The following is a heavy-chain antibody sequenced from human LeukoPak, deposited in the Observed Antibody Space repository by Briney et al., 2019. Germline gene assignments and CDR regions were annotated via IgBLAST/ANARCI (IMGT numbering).Heavy chain of an antibody. Sequence: ASVKVSCKASGYTFTRYGITWVRQAPGQGPEWMGWISTYNGKTNYAQKVQDRVTMTTDTSTSTVYMELRGLRSDDTALYFCARDFSNFSYGTWFDPWGQGTLVTVSS. CDR1: GYTFTRYG. J-gene: IGHJ5*02. V-gene: IGHV1-18*01. CDR3: ARDFSNFSYGTWFDP. CDR2: ISTYNGKT. D-gene: IGHD1-1*01.